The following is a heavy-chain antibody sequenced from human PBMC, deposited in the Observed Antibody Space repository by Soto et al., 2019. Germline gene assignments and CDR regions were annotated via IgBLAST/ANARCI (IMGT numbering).Heavy chain of an antibody. J-gene: IGHJ6*02. Sequence: EVQLVESGGGLVQPGGSLRLSCAASGFTVSTNYMSWVRQAPGKGLEWVSVSYGGGSTYYADSVKGRLTISRDHYKNPLYPQMNRLRAEYTAVYYCASPTEAVAVYYYYAMVVWGQGTTVTVSS. CDR2: SYGGGST. D-gene: IGHD6-19*01. V-gene: IGHV3-66*01. CDR3: ASPTEAVAVYYYYAMVV. CDR1: GFTVSTNY.